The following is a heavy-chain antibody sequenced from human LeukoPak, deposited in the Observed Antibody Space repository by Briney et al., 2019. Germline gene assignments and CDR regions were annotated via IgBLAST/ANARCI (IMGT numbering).Heavy chain of an antibody. CDR3: ARESSSDCGGDCYLTFGY. Sequence: GGSLRLSCAASGFTFSSYAMSWARPAPGKGLVWVSRISSDGTTTTADSVKGRFTISRDNAKNSLYLQMNSLRAEDTAVYYCARESSSDCGGDCYLTFGYWGQGTLVTVSS. CDR2: ISSDGTTT. J-gene: IGHJ4*02. V-gene: IGHV3-74*03. CDR1: GFTFSSYA. D-gene: IGHD2-21*02.